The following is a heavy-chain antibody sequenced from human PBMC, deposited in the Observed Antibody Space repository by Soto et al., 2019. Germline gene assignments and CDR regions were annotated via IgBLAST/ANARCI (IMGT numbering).Heavy chain of an antibody. Sequence: GSLSLSCAASGFTFSSYAMSWVRQAPGKGLEWVSAISGSGGSTYYADSVKGRFTISRDNSKNTLYLQMNSLRAEDTAVYYCAKEDRSSSHYGYYYYYGMDVWGQGTTVTVSS. CDR3: AKEDRSSSHYGYYYYYGMDV. V-gene: IGHV3-23*01. CDR2: ISGSGGST. J-gene: IGHJ6*02. D-gene: IGHD3-10*01. CDR1: GFTFSSYA.